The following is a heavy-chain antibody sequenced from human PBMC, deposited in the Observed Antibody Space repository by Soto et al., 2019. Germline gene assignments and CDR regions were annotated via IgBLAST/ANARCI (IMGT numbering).Heavy chain of an antibody. Sequence: SLRLSCAASGFTFDDYGMHWVRQGPGKGLEWVSGITWNSGTTYYAASVKGRFTISRDNSKNTLYLQMNSLRTEDTAVYYCAKEADYDILTGPRYYFDYWGQGTLVHRLL. D-gene: IGHD3-9*01. CDR1: GFTFDDYG. J-gene: IGHJ4*02. CDR2: ITWNSGTT. CDR3: AKEADYDILTGPRYYFDY. V-gene: IGHV3-9*01.